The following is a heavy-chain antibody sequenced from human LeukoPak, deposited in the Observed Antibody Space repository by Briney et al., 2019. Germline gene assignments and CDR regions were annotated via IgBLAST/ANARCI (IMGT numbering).Heavy chain of an antibody. D-gene: IGHD3-22*01. J-gene: IGHJ4*02. CDR3: ASWNYYDSSSYPLGFDY. V-gene: IGHV3-53*01. CDR2: IYSGGST. Sequence: PGGSLRLSCAASGFTVSSNYMSWVRQAPGKGLEWVSVIYSGGSTYYADSVKGRFTISRDNSKNTLYLQMNSLRAEDTAVYYCASWNYYDSSSYPLGFDYWGQGTLVTVST. CDR1: GFTVSSNY.